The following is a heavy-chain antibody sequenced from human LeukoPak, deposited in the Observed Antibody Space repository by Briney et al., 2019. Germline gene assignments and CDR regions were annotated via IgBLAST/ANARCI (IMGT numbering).Heavy chain of an antibody. D-gene: IGHD6-6*01. J-gene: IGHJ6*03. CDR1: GFTFSSYA. Sequence: GGSLRLSCAASGFTFSSYAMHWVRQAPGKGLEWVAVISYDGSNKYYADSVKGRFTISRDNSKNTLYLQMNSLRAEDTAVYYCAKDRSSIAAHSRYYYYMDVWGKGTTVTVSS. CDR3: AKDRSSIAAHSRYYYYMDV. V-gene: IGHV3-30-3*01. CDR2: ISYDGSNK.